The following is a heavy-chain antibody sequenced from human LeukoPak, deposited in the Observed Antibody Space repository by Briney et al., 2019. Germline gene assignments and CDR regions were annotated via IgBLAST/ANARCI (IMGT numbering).Heavy chain of an antibody. V-gene: IGHV4-59*08. CDR1: GGSISAYY. D-gene: IGHD3-22*01. Sequence: SETLSLTCTVSGGSISAYYWSWIRQPPGKGLEYIGYIYYSGSTDYNPSLKSRITISVDTSKNQFSLKLSSVTAADTAVYYCARHYYDTSGYYYLDYWGQGTLVTVSS. CDR2: IYYSGST. J-gene: IGHJ4*02. CDR3: ARHYYDTSGYYYLDY.